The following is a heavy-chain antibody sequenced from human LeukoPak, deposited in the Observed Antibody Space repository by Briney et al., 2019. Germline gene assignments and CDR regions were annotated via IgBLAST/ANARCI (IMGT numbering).Heavy chain of an antibody. D-gene: IGHD5-18*01. CDR3: ARLCRGYSYGLGDYFDY. J-gene: IGHJ4*02. CDR2: INHSGST. V-gene: IGHV4-34*01. CDR1: GGSFSGYY. Sequence: PSETLSLTCAVYGGSFSGYYWSWLRQPPGKGLEWIGEINHSGSTNYNPSLTSRFTISVDTSKNQFSLKLSSVTAADTAVYYCARLCRGYSYGLGDYFDYWGQGTLVTVSS.